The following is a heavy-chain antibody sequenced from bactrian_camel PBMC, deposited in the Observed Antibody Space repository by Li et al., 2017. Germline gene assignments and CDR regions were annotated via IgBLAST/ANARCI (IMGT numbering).Heavy chain of an antibody. CDR3: ASAHWTDCSGGYCPLGY. D-gene: IGHD2*01. CDR1: RFIFGSCG. V-gene: IGHV3S6*01. Sequence: HVQLVESGGGSVQAGGSLKLSCAASRFIFGSCGMGWYRQAPGLGLEWVSSIYSDGSYTYYADSVKGRFTISRDNAKNTVYLQMNSLKSEDTAQYYCASAHWTDCSGGYCPLGYWGQGTQVTVS. CDR2: IYSDGSYT. J-gene: IGHJ6*01.